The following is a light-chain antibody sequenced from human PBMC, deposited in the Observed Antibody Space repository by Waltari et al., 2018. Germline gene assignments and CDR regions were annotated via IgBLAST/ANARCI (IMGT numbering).Light chain of an antibody. CDR1: QSVSSY. Sequence: DIVLTQSPASLSLSPGDRATLSCRASQSVSSYPAWYQQKPGQAPRLLIYDASNRATGIPARFSGSGSGTDFTLTISSLEPEDFAVYYCQQRRDWPITFGQGTRLEIK. CDR2: DAS. J-gene: IGKJ5*01. CDR3: QQRRDWPIT. V-gene: IGKV3-11*01.